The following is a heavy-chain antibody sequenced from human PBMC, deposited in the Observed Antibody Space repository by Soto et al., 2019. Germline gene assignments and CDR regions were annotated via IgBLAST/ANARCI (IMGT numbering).Heavy chain of an antibody. V-gene: IGHV3-74*01. CDR1: GFTFSSYW. J-gene: IGHJ4*02. CDR2: LNSDGSDT. D-gene: IGHD3-3*01. Sequence: EVQLVESGGGLVQPGGSLRLSCAASGFTFSSYWMHWVRQAPGKGLLWVSRLNSDGSDTSYADSVKGRFTISRDNGKKTVYLQMISLRAEDTAVYYCARDGHDSVDLDYWGQGALVTVSS. CDR3: ARDGHDSVDLDY.